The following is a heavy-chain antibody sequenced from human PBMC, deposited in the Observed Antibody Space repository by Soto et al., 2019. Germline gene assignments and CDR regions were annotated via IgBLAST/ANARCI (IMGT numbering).Heavy chain of an antibody. V-gene: IGHV3-21*01. CDR2: ISTSSTYI. Sequence: EVQLVESGGGLVKPGGSLRLSCVGSGFTFSSYNINWVRQAPGKGLEWVSSISTSSTYIFYTDSVKARFSISRDNAKNPLYLQMNSLRGEDTAVYFCARGQGFSYGSSALDIWGLGTMVTVSS. CDR1: GFTFSSYN. D-gene: IGHD5-18*01. J-gene: IGHJ3*02. CDR3: ARGQGFSYGSSALDI.